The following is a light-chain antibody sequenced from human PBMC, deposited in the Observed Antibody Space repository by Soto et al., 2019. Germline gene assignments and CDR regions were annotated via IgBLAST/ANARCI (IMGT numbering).Light chain of an antibody. J-gene: IGKJ1*01. CDR1: QSVLYNSKNKNY. V-gene: IGKV4-1*01. Sequence: DIVMTQSPDSLAVSLGERATINCNSSQSVLYNSKNKNYLAWYQQKPGQPPKLLIYWASTRESGVPDRFSGSGSGTDFTLTISSLQAEDVAVYYCQQYYSPWTFGQGTKVEIK. CDR3: QQYYSPWT. CDR2: WAS.